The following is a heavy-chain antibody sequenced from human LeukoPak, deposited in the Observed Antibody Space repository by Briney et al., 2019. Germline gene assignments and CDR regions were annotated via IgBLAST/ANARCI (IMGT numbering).Heavy chain of an antibody. CDR1: GFTFSSYE. V-gene: IGHV3-48*03. CDR3: ARVDRYYYYMDV. Sequence: GGSLRLSCAASGFTFSSYEMNWVRQAPGKGREWVSYISSSGSTTYYADSVKGRLTISRDNAKNSLYLQMNSLRADDTAVYYCARVDRYYYYMDVWGKGTTVTISS. CDR2: ISSSGSTT. J-gene: IGHJ6*03.